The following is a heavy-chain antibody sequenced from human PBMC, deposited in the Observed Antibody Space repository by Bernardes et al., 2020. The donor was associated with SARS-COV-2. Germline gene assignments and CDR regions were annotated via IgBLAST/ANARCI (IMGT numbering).Heavy chain of an antibody. V-gene: IGHV3-9*01. Sequence: GGSLRLSCVTSGFTFGDYTMHWVRQPPGKGLEWVSGISWNSGKMAYAGSVKGRFTVSRDNAKNSLYLQMNSLTPEETAVYYCAKVEQKAESDYWGQGGLVTVS. CDR1: GFTFGDYT. CDR3: AKVEQKAESDY. CDR2: ISWNSGKM. J-gene: IGHJ4*02.